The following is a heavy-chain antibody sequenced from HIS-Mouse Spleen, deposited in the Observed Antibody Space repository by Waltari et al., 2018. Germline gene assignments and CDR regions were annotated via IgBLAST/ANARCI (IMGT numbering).Heavy chain of an antibody. D-gene: IGHD2-21*02. CDR2: IYYSGST. Sequence: QLQLQESGPGLVKPSETLSLTCTVSGGSISSSSYYWGWIRQPPGKGLEWSGRIYYSGSTYYNPSLKRRVTISVDTSKNQFSLKLSSVTAADTAVYYCARKRTASGWFDPWGQGTLVTVSS. J-gene: IGHJ5*02. CDR3: ARKRTASGWFDP. V-gene: IGHV4-39*01. CDR1: GGSISSSSYY.